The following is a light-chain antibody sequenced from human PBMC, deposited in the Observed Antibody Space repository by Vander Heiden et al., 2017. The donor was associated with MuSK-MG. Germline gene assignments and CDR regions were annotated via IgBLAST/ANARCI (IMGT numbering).Light chain of an antibody. CDR3: QQYNNWPPLT. J-gene: IGKJ4*01. V-gene: IGKV3-15*01. CDR2: GAS. Sequence: EIVMTQSPATLSVSPGERATLSCRASQSVSSNLAWYQQKPGQAPRLLIYGASTRATGIPARFSGSGSGTEFTLTISSRQSEDFAVYYCQQYNNWPPLTFGAGTKVEIK. CDR1: QSVSSN.